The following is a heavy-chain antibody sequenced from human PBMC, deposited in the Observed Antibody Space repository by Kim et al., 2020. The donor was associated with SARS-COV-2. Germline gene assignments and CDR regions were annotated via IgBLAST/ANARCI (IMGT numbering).Heavy chain of an antibody. J-gene: IGHJ4*02. D-gene: IGHD6-6*01. Sequence: SETLSLTCAVYGGSFSGYYWSWIRQPPGKGLEWIGEINHSGSTNYNPSLKSRVTISVDTSKNQFSLKLSSVTAADTAVYYCARVPRYSSSGYFDYWGQGTLVTVSS. V-gene: IGHV4-34*01. CDR1: GGSFSGYY. CDR2: INHSGST. CDR3: ARVPRYSSSGYFDY.